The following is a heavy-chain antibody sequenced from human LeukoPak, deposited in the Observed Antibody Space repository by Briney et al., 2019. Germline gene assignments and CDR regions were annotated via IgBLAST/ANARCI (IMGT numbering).Heavy chain of an antibody. CDR3: ARGFDP. CDR2: INPNSGGT. J-gene: IGHJ5*02. V-gene: IGHV1-2*02. CDR1: GYSFTDKY. Sequence: ASVKVSCKASGYSFTDKYMHWVRQAPGQGLEWMGWINPNSGGTNYAQRFQGRVTMTTDTSMSTAYMELSRLTSDDTAVYYCARGFDPWGQGTLVTVSS.